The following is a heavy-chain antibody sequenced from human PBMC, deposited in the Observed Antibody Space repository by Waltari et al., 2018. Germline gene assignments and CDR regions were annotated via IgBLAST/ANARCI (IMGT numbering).Heavy chain of an antibody. Sequence: QMKLVESGGGVVKPGRSLRLSCAASGFPFNRYGMHWVRQAPGKGLEWVTIISYDGSETHYADSVKGRFTISRDNFDNTVSLQMNSLRPDDTAIYYCVKEKAQRQPFDSWGQGTLVIVSS. CDR1: GFPFNRYG. V-gene: IGHV3-30*18. J-gene: IGHJ4*02. CDR3: VKEKAQRQPFDS. CDR2: ISYDGSET. D-gene: IGHD5-18*01.